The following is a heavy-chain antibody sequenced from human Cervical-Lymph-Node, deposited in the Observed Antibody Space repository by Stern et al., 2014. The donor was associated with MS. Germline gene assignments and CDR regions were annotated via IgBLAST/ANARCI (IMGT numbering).Heavy chain of an antibody. CDR2: ISYDASNK. Sequence: QVQLMQSGGGVVQPGRSLRLSCAASGFTFSSYGMHWVRQAPGKGLEWVAVISYDASNKYYADSVKGRFTISRDNSKNTLYLQMNSLRAEDTAVYYCAKDLGGTYYHYYYGMDVWGQGTTVTVSS. CDR1: GFTFSSYG. J-gene: IGHJ6*02. V-gene: IGHV3-30*18. D-gene: IGHD1-26*01. CDR3: AKDLGGTYYHYYYGMDV.